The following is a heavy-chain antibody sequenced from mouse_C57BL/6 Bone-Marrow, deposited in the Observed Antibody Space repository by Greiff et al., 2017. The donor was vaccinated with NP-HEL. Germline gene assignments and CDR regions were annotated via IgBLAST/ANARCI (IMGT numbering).Heavy chain of an antibody. D-gene: IGHD1-1*01. CDR1: GYSFTDYN. CDR3: ARNYGSSYVFDY. Sequence: VQLKESGPELVKPGASVKISCKASGYSFTDYNMNWVKQSNGKSLEWIGVINPNYGTTSYNQKFKGKATLTVDQSSSTAYMQLNSLTSEDSAVYYWARNYGSSYVFDYWGQGTTLTVSS. J-gene: IGHJ2*01. CDR2: INPNYGTT. V-gene: IGHV1-39*01.